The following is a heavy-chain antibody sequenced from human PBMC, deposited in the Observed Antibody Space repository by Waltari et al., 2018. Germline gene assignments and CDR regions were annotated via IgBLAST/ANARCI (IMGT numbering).Heavy chain of an antibody. CDR3: ASDVHSGRYGWFDP. J-gene: IGHJ5*02. CDR2: IKSDGSAT. CDR1: GFTFSTFW. D-gene: IGHD1-26*01. Sequence: EVQLVESGGDLVQPGGSLRLSCAASGFTFSTFWVHWVRQVPGKGLVWVPRIKSDGSATSYADSVKGRFTISRDNAKNTVYLQMNSLRAEDTAVYHCASDVHSGRYGWFDPWGQGTLVTVSS. V-gene: IGHV3-74*01.